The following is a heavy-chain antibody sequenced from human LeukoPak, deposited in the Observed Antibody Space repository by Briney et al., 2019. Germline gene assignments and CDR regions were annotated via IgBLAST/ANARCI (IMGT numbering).Heavy chain of an antibody. V-gene: IGHV3-43*02. CDR1: GFTFDDYA. Sequence: GGSLRLSCAASGFTFDDYAMHWVRQAPGKGLEWVSLISGDGGSTYYADSVKGRFTISRDNSKDSLYLQMNSLRTGDTALYYCAKDMTREERDGYNSMASGMDVWGQGTTVTVSS. CDR3: AKDMTREERDGYNSMASGMDV. J-gene: IGHJ6*02. D-gene: IGHD5-24*01. CDR2: ISGDGGST.